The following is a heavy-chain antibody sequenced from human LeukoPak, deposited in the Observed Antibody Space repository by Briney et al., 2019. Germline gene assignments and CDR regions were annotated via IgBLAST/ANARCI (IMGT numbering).Heavy chain of an antibody. CDR1: GYTFTGYY. V-gene: IGHV1-2*04. CDR2: INPNSGGT. Sequence: ASVKVSCKASGYTFTGYYMHWVRQAPGQGLEWMGWINPNSGGTNYAQKFQGWVTMTRDTSISTAYMELSRLRSDDTAVYYCARDARNYYDFWSGYYTDYGMDVWGQGTTVTVS. D-gene: IGHD3-3*01. CDR3: ARDARNYYDFWSGYYTDYGMDV. J-gene: IGHJ6*02.